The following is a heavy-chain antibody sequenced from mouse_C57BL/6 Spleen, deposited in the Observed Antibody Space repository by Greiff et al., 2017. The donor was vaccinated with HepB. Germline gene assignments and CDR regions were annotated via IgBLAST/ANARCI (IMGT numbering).Heavy chain of an antibody. Sequence: VQLQQSGPVLVKPGASVKMSCKASGYTFTDYYMNWVKQSHGKSLEWIGVINPYNGGTSYNQKFKGKATLTVDKSSSTAYMELNSLTSEDSAVYYCARNGYGSTHWYFDVWGTGTTVTVSS. D-gene: IGHD1-1*01. CDR3: ARNGYGSTHWYFDV. V-gene: IGHV1-19*01. CDR1: GYTFTDYY. CDR2: INPYNGGT. J-gene: IGHJ1*03.